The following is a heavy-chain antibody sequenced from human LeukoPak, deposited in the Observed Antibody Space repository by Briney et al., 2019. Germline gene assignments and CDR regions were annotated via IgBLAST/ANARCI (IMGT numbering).Heavy chain of an antibody. V-gene: IGHV1-2*02. D-gene: IGHD3-3*01. CDR2: INPNSGGT. CDR1: GYTSIGYY. CDR3: ARDRRYDLGNTFDI. Sequence: ASVKVSCKASGYTSIGYYMHWVRQAPGQGLEWMGWINPNSGGTNYAQKFQGRVTMTRDTSISTAYMELSGLRSDDTAVYYCARDRRYDLGNTFDIRGQGTMVTVSS. J-gene: IGHJ3*02.